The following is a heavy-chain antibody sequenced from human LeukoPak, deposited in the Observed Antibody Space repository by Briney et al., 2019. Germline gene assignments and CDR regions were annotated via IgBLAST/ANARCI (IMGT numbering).Heavy chain of an antibody. Sequence: ASVKVSCKASGYTFTGYYMHWVRQAPGQGLEWMGWINPNSGDTNYAQKFQGRVTMTRDTSISTAYMELSRLRSDDTAVYYCAREPAGVGYCSSTSCPGIDYWGQGTLVTVSS. CDR1: GYTFTGYY. CDR2: INPNSGDT. CDR3: AREPAGVGYCSSTSCPGIDY. V-gene: IGHV1-2*02. J-gene: IGHJ4*02. D-gene: IGHD2-2*01.